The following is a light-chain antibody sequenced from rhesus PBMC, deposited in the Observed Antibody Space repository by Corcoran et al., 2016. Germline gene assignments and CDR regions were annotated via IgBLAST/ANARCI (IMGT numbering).Light chain of an antibody. Sequence: DIQMTQSPSSLSASVGDTVTITCRASQSFSSWLAWYQPKPGKAPKLLSYKASSLQSGVPSRFSCSGYGTYFTLTNSSLQSEDFATYYCQQYSRSPYSFGQGTKVEIK. J-gene: IGKJ2*01. CDR2: KAS. V-gene: IGKV1-22*01. CDR3: QQYSRSPYS. CDR1: QSFSSW.